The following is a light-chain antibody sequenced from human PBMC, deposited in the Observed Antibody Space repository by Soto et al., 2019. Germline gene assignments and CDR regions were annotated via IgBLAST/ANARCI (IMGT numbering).Light chain of an antibody. V-gene: IGLV2-14*01. CDR2: EVT. Sequence: QSVLTQPASVSGSPGQSITISCTGTSSDVGGYNYVSWYQQHPGKAPKLIIYEVTNRPSGVSNRFSGSKSGNTASLTISGLLAEYEADYYCNSYTTTSSWVFGGGTKLTVL. J-gene: IGLJ3*02. CDR1: SSDVGGYNY. CDR3: NSYTTTSSWV.